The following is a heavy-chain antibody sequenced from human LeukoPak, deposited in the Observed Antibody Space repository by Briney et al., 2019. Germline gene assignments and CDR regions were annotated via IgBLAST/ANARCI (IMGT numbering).Heavy chain of an antibody. CDR1: GYTFTGYY. CDR2: INPNSGGT. Sequence: GASVKVSCKASGYTFTGYYMHWVRQAPGQGLEWMGWINPNSGGTNYAQKFQGRVTMTRDTSISTAYMELSRLRSDDTAVYYCARGRSGLLRPSTTYATWGQRTLVTVSS. CDR3: ARGRSGLLRPSTTYAT. J-gene: IGHJ5*02. V-gene: IGHV1-2*02. D-gene: IGHD2/OR15-2a*01.